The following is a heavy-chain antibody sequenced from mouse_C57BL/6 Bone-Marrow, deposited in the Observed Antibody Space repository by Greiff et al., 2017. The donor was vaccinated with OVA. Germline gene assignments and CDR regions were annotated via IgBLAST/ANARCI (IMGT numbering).Heavy chain of an antibody. CDR1: GFTFSSYG. CDR2: ISSGGSYT. Sequence: DVHLVESGGDLVKPGGSLKLSCAASGFTFSSYGMSWVRQTPDKRLEWVATISSGGSYTSYPDSVKGRFTISRDNAKNTLYLQMSSLKSEDTAMYYCARHYYGSSYDWGQGTSLTVSS. D-gene: IGHD1-1*01. V-gene: IGHV5-6*01. CDR3: ARHYYGSSYD. J-gene: IGHJ2*02.